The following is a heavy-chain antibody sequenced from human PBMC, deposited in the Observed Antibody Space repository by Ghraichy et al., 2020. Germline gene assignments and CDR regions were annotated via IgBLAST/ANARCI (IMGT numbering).Heavy chain of an antibody. CDR3: AKDLGPYGDYDGFDY. CDR2: ISGSGGST. CDR1: GFTFSSYA. V-gene: IGHV3-23*01. D-gene: IGHD4-17*01. Sequence: GGSLRLSCAASGFTFSSYAMSWVRQAPGKGLEWVSAISGSGGSTYYADSVKGRFTISRDNSKNTLYLQMNSLRAEDTAVYYCAKDLGPYGDYDGFDYWGQGTLVTVSS. J-gene: IGHJ4*02.